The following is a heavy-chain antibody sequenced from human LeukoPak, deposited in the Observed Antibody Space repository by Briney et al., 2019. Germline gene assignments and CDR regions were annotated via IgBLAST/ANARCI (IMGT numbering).Heavy chain of an antibody. V-gene: IGHV1-46*01. CDR1: GYTFTGYY. CDR3: AREVITFGEGYYYMDV. D-gene: IGHD3-16*01. CDR2: INPSGGST. Sequence: ASVKVSCKASGYTFTGYYMHWVRQAPGQGLEWMGIINPSGGSTSYAQKFQGRVTMTRDMSTSTVYMELSSLRSEDTAVYYCAREVITFGEGYYYMDVWGKGTTVTVSS. J-gene: IGHJ6*03.